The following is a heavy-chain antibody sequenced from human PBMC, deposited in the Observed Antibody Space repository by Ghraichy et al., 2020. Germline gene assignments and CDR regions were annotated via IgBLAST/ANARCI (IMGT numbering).Heavy chain of an antibody. CDR1: GFTFISSA. Sequence: LSLTCAASGFTFISSAMNWVRQAPGKGLEWVSGISDGGGSTYYADSVKGRFTISRDNSKHTLYLQMNNLRVEDTAVYYCAKDLNMYSSRWGFDFWGQGTLVTVSS. D-gene: IGHD6-13*01. J-gene: IGHJ4*02. CDR3: AKDLNMYSSRWGFDF. CDR2: ISDGGGST. V-gene: IGHV3-23*01.